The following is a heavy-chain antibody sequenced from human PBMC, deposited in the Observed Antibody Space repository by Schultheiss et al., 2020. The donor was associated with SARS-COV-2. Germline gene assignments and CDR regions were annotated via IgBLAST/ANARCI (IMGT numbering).Heavy chain of an antibody. V-gene: IGHV4-59*01. D-gene: IGHD2-15*01. CDR3: ARGRYTAGYCSGGSCYWNYFDY. CDR1: GGTISSNY. Sequence: SETLSLTCTVSGGTISSNYWNWIRQPPGKGLEWIGYMYYSGSTNYNPSLKSRVTISIDTSKNQFSLKLSSVTAADTAVYYCARGRYTAGYCSGGSCYWNYFDYWGRGTLVTVSS. J-gene: IGHJ4*02. CDR2: MYYSGST.